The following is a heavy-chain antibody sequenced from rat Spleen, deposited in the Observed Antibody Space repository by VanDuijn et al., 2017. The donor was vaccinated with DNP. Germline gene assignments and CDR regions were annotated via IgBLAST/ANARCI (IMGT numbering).Heavy chain of an antibody. V-gene: IGHV2-4*01. CDR3: ARADYSTYILFDY. CDR1: GFSLTTYG. CDR2: IWSGGST. J-gene: IGHJ2*01. Sequence: QVQLKESGPDLVQPSQTLSLTCTVSGFSLTTYGVSWVRLPPGKGLEWIGEIWSGGSTHYNPALESRLSINRDTSKSQVFLKMSSLQTEDIATYYCARADYSTYILFDYWGQGVMVTVSS. D-gene: IGHD1-2*01.